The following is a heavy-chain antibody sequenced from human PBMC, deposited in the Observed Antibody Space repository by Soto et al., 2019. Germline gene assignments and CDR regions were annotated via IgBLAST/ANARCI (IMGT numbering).Heavy chain of an antibody. Sequence: GELQQWGTGLLKPSETLSLNCSVYGGSSRAYHWRWIRQSPGEGLEWIGEFSYSGSLNYNPSLKGRVAVSLDTSTNHFSLTMTSVSAADTAVYFGAGGPRYWSFALWGRGTLVTVS. D-gene: IGHD1-20*01. CDR3: AGGPRYWSFAL. V-gene: IGHV4-34*01. CDR1: GGSSRAYH. J-gene: IGHJ2*01. CDR2: FSYSGSL.